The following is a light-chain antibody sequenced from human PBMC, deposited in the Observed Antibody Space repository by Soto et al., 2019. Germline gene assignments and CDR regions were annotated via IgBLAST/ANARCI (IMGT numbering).Light chain of an antibody. CDR3: QQRSNWPLT. CDR1: QSVGDS. CDR2: DAS. V-gene: IGKV3-11*01. J-gene: IGKJ4*01. Sequence: EIVLTQSPGTLSLFPGERATLSCRASQSVGDSLAWYQQKPGQAPRLLIYDASNRATGIPARFSGSGSGTDFALTISSLEPEDVAVYYCQQRSNWPLTFGGGTMVEIK.